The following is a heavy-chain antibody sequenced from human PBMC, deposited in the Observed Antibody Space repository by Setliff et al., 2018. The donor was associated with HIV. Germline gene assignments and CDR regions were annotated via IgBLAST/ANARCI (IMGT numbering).Heavy chain of an antibody. Sequence: ASVKVSCKASGYTLTTYGITWVRQAPGRGLEWMGWINTYNGNTNYAQNLQGRITMTTDTSTSTAFMEVRSLRSDDTAVYYCARGSSGYDNFDYWGQGTLVTVSS. CDR2: INTYNGNT. CDR3: ARGSSGYDNFDY. D-gene: IGHD5-12*01. J-gene: IGHJ4*02. V-gene: IGHV1-18*01. CDR1: GYTLTTYG.